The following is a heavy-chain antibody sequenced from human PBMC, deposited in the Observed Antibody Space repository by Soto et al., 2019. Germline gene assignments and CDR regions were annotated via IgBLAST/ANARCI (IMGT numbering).Heavy chain of an antibody. V-gene: IGHV4-4*02. CDR1: GGSISSSNW. J-gene: IGHJ6*02. CDR2: IYHSGST. Sequence: SETLSLTCAVSGGSISSSNWWSWVRQPPGKGLEWIGEIYHSGSTNYNPSLKSRVTISVDKSKNQFSLKLSSVTAADTAVYYCARDAVAGTGYYYGMDVWGQGATVTVSS. D-gene: IGHD6-19*01. CDR3: ARDAVAGTGYYYGMDV.